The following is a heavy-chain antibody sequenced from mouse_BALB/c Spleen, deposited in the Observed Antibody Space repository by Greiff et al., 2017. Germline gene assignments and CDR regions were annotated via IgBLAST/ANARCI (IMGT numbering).Heavy chain of an antibody. CDR2: ISSGGSYT. D-gene: IGHD2-2*01. CDR3: ASRFYYGYDVLDY. J-gene: IGHJ2*01. Sequence: DVQLVESGGDLVKPGGSLKLSCAASGFTFSSYGMAWVRQTPDKRLEWVATISSGGSYTYYPDSVKGRFTISRDNAKNTLYLQMSSLKSEDTAMYYCASRFYYGYDVLDYWGQGTTLTVSS. CDR1: GFTFSSYG. V-gene: IGHV5-6*01.